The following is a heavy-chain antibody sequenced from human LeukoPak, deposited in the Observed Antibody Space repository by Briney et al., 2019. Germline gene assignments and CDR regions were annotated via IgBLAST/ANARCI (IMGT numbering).Heavy chain of an antibody. CDR2: IYSDGST. Sequence: GGSLRLSCAASGFTVSSNYMSWVRQAPGKGLEWVSVIYSDGSTYYADSVKGRFTVSRDNSKNTLYLQMNSLRAEDTAVYYCARDSVDTAMIDYWGQGTLVTVSS. V-gene: IGHV3-66*02. CDR1: GFTVSSNY. D-gene: IGHD5-18*01. J-gene: IGHJ4*02. CDR3: ARDSVDTAMIDY.